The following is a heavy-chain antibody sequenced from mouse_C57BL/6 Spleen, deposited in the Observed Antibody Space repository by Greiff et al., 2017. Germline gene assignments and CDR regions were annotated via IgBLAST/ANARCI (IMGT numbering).Heavy chain of an antibody. Sequence: VQLQQSGAELVKPGASVKMSCKASGYTFTTYSIDWMKQKPGQGLEWIGSFHPYNDDTEYNDKFKGKATLTVEKSSSTAYLKLSRLTSDDSAVDYCARNELYQTMDDWGQGTTLTVSS. J-gene: IGHJ4*01. CDR1: GYTFTTYS. V-gene: IGHV1-47*01. CDR2: FHPYNDDT. CDR3: ARNELYQTMDD. D-gene: IGHD2-12*01.